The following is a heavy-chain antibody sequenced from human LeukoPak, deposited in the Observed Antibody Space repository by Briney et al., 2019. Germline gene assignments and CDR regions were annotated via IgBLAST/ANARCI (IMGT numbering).Heavy chain of an antibody. J-gene: IGHJ3*02. D-gene: IGHD2-15*01. CDR3: ARQGYCSGGSCPPNDAFDI. CDR2: IYPGDSDT. V-gene: IGHV5-51*01. Sequence: GESLKISCKGSGYSFTTYWIGWVRQMPGKGLECMGTIYPGDSDTTYGPSFQGQVTISADKSINTAYLQWSSLKASDTAMYFCARQGYCSGGSCPPNDAFDIWGQGTMVTVSS. CDR1: GYSFTTYW.